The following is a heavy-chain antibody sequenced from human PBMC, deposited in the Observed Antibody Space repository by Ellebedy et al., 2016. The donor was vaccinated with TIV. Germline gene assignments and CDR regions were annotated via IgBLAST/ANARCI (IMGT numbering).Heavy chain of an antibody. CDR3: ARVTRYYYYGMDV. D-gene: IGHD5-18*01. CDR2: IYYSGST. V-gene: IGHV4-59*08. J-gene: IGHJ6*02. CDR1: GGSISSYY. Sequence: SETLSLXXTVSGGSISSYYWSWIRQPPGKGLEWIGYIYYSGSTNYNPSLKSRVTISVDTSKNQFSLKLSSVTAADTAVYYCARVTRYYYYGMDVWGQGTTVTVSS.